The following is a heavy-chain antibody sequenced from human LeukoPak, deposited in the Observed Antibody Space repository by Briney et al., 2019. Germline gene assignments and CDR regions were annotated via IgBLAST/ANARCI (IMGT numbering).Heavy chain of an antibody. CDR2: ISGSGGST. V-gene: IGHV3-23*01. CDR1: GISFRNYA. J-gene: IGHJ4*02. Sequence: GGSLRLSCAASGISFRNYAMSWVRQAPGKGLEWVSAISGSGGSTYYADSVKGRFTISRDNSKNTLYLQMNSLRAEDTAVYYCAKMGTAITYYFDYWGQGTLVTVSS. CDR3: AKMGTAITYYFDY. D-gene: IGHD2-21*02.